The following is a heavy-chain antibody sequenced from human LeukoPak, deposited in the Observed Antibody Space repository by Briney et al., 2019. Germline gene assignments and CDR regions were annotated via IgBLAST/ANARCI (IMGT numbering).Heavy chain of an antibody. CDR1: GGSISSYY. D-gene: IGHD3-22*01. V-gene: IGHV4-59*01. CDR2: IYYSGST. CDR3: ARESPDSSGLHAFDI. J-gene: IGHJ3*02. Sequence: SETLSLTCTVSGGSISSYYWSWIRQPPGKGLEWIGYIYYSGSTNYNPSLKSRVTISVDTSKNQFSLKLSSVTAADTAVYYCARESPDSSGLHAFDIWGQGTMVTVSS.